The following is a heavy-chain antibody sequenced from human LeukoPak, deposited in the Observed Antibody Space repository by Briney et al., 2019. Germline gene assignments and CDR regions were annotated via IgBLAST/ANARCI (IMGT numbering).Heavy chain of an antibody. V-gene: IGHV3-23*01. CDR2: ISGSGGST. J-gene: IGHJ4*02. CDR3: AKIPDVSDY. Sequence: GGSLRLSCAASGFTFSSYAMSWVRQAPGNGLEWVSAISGSGGSTYYADSVKGRFTISRDNSKNTLYLQMSSLRVEDTAVYYCAKIPDVSDYWGQGTLVTVSS. D-gene: IGHD5/OR15-5a*01. CDR1: GFTFSSYA.